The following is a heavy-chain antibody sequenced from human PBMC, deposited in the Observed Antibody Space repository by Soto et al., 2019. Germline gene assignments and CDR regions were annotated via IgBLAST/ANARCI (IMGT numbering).Heavy chain of an antibody. CDR3: ARHGLTAYMVYDFDF. CDR2: IYYSGST. J-gene: IGHJ4*02. Sequence: ETLSLSCTVSGGCISLPHDYWAWIRQSPGRGLEWIASIYYSGSTYHNPSLKSRISISVDTSKNQFSLNLTSVTAADTAVYYCARHGLTAYMVYDFDFWGQGTLVTVSS. D-gene: IGHD2-8*01. V-gene: IGHV4-39*01. CDR1: GGCISLPHDY.